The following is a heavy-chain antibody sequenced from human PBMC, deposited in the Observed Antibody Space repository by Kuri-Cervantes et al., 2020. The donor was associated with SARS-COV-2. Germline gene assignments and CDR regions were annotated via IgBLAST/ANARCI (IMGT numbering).Heavy chain of an antibody. CDR2: ISDTRGTT. Sequence: GESLKTSCAASGYIFSNFAMSWVRQAPGKGLEWVAVISDTRGTTYYGDSVKGRFTITRDNSKNILYVEMESLRVEDTAMYYCAKAYSVVPDVLGDTWGQGIPVTVSS. J-gene: IGHJ5*02. V-gene: IGHV3-23*01. CDR3: AKAYSVVPDVLGDT. D-gene: IGHD2-2*01. CDR1: GYIFSNFA.